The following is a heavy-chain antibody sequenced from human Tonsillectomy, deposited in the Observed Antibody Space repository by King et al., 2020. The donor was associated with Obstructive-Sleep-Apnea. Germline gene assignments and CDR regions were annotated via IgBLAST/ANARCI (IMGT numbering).Heavy chain of an antibody. V-gene: IGHV4-39*01. D-gene: IGHD2-15*01. Sequence: QLQESGPGLVKPSETLSLNCTVSGGSISSSSYYWGWIRQPPGKWLEWIGSIYYSGSTYYNPSLKSRVTISVDTSKNQFSLKLSSVTAADTAVYYCAGYCSGGSCSMDYFDYWGQGTLVTFSS. CDR1: GGSISSSSYY. J-gene: IGHJ4*02. CDR2: IYYSGST. CDR3: AGYCSGGSCSMDYFDY.